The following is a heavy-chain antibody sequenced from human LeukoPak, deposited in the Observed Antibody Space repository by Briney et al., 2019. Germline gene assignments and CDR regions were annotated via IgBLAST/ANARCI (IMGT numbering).Heavy chain of an antibody. CDR1: GGTFSIYA. Sequence: SVKVSCKASGGTFSIYAISWVRQAPGQGLEWMGRIIPILGIANYAQKFQGRVTITADKSTSTAYMELSSLRSDDTAVYYCARHDHDSSGYSYWGQGTLVTVSS. CDR2: IIPILGIA. V-gene: IGHV1-69*04. CDR3: ARHDHDSSGYSY. D-gene: IGHD3-22*01. J-gene: IGHJ4*02.